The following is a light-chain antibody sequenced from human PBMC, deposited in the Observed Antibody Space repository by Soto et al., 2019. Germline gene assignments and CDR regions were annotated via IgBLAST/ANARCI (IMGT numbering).Light chain of an antibody. CDR2: GAS. CDR1: QSFTSRS. J-gene: IGKJ1*01. V-gene: IGKV3-20*01. Sequence: EIVFTQSPGTLSLSPGERATLSCRASQSFTSRSLAWYQQKPGLAPRLLISGASNRAAGIPDRFSGSGSGTDFTLTISRLEPEDFAVYYCQQYDSSPRTFGQGTKVDIK. CDR3: QQYDSSPRT.